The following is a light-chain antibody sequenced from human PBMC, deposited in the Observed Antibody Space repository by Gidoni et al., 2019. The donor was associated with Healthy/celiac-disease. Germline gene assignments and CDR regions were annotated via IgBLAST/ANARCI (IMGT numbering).Light chain of an antibody. CDR3: QQANSFPLT. Sequence: DFQMTQSPSSVSASVGDRVTITCRASQGISSWVAWYQQKPGKAPKLLIYAASHLQSGVPSRFSGSGSGTDFTLTISSLQAEDFAAYYCQQANSFPLTFGGGTKVEIK. V-gene: IGKV1D-12*01. J-gene: IGKJ4*01. CDR1: QGISSW. CDR2: AAS.